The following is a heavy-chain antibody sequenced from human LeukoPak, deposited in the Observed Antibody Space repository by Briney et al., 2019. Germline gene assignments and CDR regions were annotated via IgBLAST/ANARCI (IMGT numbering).Heavy chain of an antibody. D-gene: IGHD5-12*01. Sequence: PGGSLRLSCAASGFTFSSYAMHWVRQAPGKGLEYVSAISSNGGSTYYANSVKGRFTISRDNSKNTLYLQMNSLRAEDTAVYYCARDGARLIDAFDIWGQGTMVTVSS. CDR3: ARDGARLIDAFDI. CDR1: GFTFSSYA. V-gene: IGHV3-64*01. J-gene: IGHJ3*02. CDR2: ISSNGGST.